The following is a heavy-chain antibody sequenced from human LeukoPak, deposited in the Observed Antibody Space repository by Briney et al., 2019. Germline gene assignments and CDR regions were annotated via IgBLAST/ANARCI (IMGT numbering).Heavy chain of an antibody. CDR2: ISSSNSYI. D-gene: IGHD3-3*01. Sequence: GGSLRLSRAASGFTFSSYSMNWVRQAPGKGLEWVSSISSSNSYIYYADSVKGRFTISRDNAKNSLYLQMNSLRAEDTAVYYCARDPPTYYDFWSGYSCWGQGTLVTVSS. V-gene: IGHV3-21*01. CDR1: GFTFSSYS. CDR3: ARDPPTYYDFWSGYSC. J-gene: IGHJ4*02.